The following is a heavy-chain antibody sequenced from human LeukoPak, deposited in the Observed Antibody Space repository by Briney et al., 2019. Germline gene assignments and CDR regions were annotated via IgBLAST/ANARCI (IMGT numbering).Heavy chain of an antibody. CDR3: AKARSGSYSTTPFDY. V-gene: IGHV3-23*01. CDR1: GFTFSTYA. D-gene: IGHD1-26*01. J-gene: IGHJ4*02. Sequence: GGSLRLSCAASGFTFSTYAMSWVRQAPRNGRECVSALSGNGNTIYYADSVKGRFTISRDNSKNTLSLQMNSLRAEDTAVYYCAKARSGSYSTTPFDYWGQGTLVTVSS. CDR2: LSGNGNTI.